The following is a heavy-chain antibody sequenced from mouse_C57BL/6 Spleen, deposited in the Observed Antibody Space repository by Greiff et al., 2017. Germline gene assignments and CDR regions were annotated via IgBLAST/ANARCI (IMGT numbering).Heavy chain of an antibody. CDR3: ARKAYAMDY. CDR2: IYPGDGDT. V-gene: IGHV1-80*01. Sequence: QVQLQQSGAELVKPGASVKISCKASGYAFSSYWMNWVKPRPGKGLEWIGQIYPGDGDTNYKGKFKGKATRTADKYSSTAYMQLSSQTSEDSAVYVCARKAYAMDYWGQGTSVTVSS. J-gene: IGHJ4*01. CDR1: GYAFSSYW.